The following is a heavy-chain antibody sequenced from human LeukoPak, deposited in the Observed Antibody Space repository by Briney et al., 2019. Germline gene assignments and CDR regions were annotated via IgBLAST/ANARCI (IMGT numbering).Heavy chain of an antibody. D-gene: IGHD6-13*01. Sequence: SETLSLTCAVYGGSFSGYYWSWIRQPPGKGLEWIGEINHSGGTNYNPSLKSRVTISVDTSKNQFSLKLSSVTAADTAVYYCASLGYSSSWYCFDYWGQGTLVTVSS. V-gene: IGHV4-34*01. CDR3: ASLGYSSSWYCFDY. J-gene: IGHJ4*02. CDR2: INHSGGT. CDR1: GGSFSGYY.